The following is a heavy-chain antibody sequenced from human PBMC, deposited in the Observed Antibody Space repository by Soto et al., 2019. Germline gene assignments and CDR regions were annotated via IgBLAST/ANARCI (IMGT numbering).Heavy chain of an antibody. Sequence: GGSLRLSCAAAGFTFSTFEMSWVRQAPGRGLEWVSFISDDSSRTYYADAVKGRFTISRDNSKHTLYLQMNSLTAEDTAVYACVKGGWLDFWGQGTLVTSPQ. CDR3: VKGGWLDF. CDR2: ISDDSSRT. CDR1: GFTFSTFE. J-gene: IGHJ5*01. V-gene: IGHV3-23*01. D-gene: IGHD3-16*01.